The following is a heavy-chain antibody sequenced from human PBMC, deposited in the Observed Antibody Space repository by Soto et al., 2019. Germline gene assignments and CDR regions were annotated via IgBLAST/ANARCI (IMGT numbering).Heavy chain of an antibody. Sequence: GGSLRLSCAASGFTVSSNYMSWVRQAPGKGLEWVSVIYSGGSTYYADSVKGRFTISRHNSKNTLYLQMNSLRAEATAVYYCARDLLTPLYDFWSGPPPQTYYYYGMDVWGQGTTVTVSS. D-gene: IGHD3-3*01. CDR3: ARDLLTPLYDFWSGPPPQTYYYYGMDV. J-gene: IGHJ6*02. CDR2: IYSGGST. CDR1: GFTVSSNY. V-gene: IGHV3-53*04.